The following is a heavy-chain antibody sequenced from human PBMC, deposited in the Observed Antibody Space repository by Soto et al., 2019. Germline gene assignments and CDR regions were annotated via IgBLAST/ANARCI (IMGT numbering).Heavy chain of an antibody. V-gene: IGHV3-23*01. CDR2: ISGSGGST. D-gene: IGHD3-22*01. CDR3: AKGSRGGYYYDSSGYPRFYFDY. Sequence: PGGSLRLSCAASGFTFSSYARSWVRQAPGKGLEWVSAISGSGGSTYYADSVKGRFTISRDNSKNTLYLQMNSLRAEDTAVYYCAKGSRGGYYYDSSGYPRFYFDYWGQGTLVTVSS. J-gene: IGHJ4*02. CDR1: GFTFSSYA.